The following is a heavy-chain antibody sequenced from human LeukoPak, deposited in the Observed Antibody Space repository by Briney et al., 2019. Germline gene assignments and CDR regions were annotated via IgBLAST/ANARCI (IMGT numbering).Heavy chain of an antibody. CDR2: ISSSSSTI. CDR3: ARVGYYDSSGYYSVRYYYGMDV. D-gene: IGHD3-22*01. J-gene: IGHJ6*02. Sequence: LTSETLSLTCAVYGGSFSGYYWSWIRQPPGKGLEWVSYISSSSSTIYYADSVKGRFTISRDNAKNSLYLQMNSLRDEDTAVYYCARVGYYDSSGYYSVRYYYGMDVWGQGTTVTVSS. CDR1: GGSFSGYY. V-gene: IGHV3-48*02.